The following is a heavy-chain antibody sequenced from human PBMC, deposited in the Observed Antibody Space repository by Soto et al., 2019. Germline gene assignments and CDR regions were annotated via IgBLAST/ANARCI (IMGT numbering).Heavy chain of an antibody. Sequence: QITLKESGPTLVKPTQTLTLTCTFSGFSLSTSGVGVGWIRQPPGKALEWLALIYWDDDTRYSPSLKSRLTITKDTSKIQVVLTMTNMDPVDTATDYCAHRQSSSWGGGGFDPWGQGTLVTVSS. J-gene: IGHJ5*02. D-gene: IGHD6-13*01. CDR3: AHRQSSSWGGGGFDP. CDR2: IYWDDDT. CDR1: GFSLSTSGVG. V-gene: IGHV2-5*02.